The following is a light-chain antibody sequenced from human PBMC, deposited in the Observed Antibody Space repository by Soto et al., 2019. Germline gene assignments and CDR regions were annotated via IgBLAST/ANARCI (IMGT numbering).Light chain of an antibody. J-gene: IGKJ3*01. Sequence: EIVLTQSPGTLSLSPGERATLSCRASQSVSSSYLAWYQQKPGQAPRLLIYGASSRATGIPDRFSGSGSGTDFALTISRLEPEDFAVYYCQQYGSSSFTFCPGTKVHIK. CDR3: QQYGSSSFT. CDR2: GAS. CDR1: QSVSSSY. V-gene: IGKV3-20*01.